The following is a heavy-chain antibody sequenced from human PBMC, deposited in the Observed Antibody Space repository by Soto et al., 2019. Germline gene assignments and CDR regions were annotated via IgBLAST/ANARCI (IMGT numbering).Heavy chain of an antibody. V-gene: IGHV3-23*05. CDR3: APRLTIFSIVKLSTWFDP. CDR2: IAFTGSAT. CDR1: GFTFHDYA. J-gene: IGHJ5*02. Sequence: PGGSLRLSCATSGFTFHDYAMSWVRQAPGKGLEWVSAIAFTGSATYYADSVKGRFTISRDNSKKTLYLQMNGLRAEDTAVYYCAPRLTIFSIVKLSTWFDPWGQGTLVTVSS. D-gene: IGHD3-3*01.